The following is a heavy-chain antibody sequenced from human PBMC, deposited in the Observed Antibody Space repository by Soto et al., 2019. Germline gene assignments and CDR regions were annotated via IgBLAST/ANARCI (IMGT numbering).Heavy chain of an antibody. CDR1: GDSVSSGGYY. CDR2: IYSNGFT. D-gene: IGHD6-13*01. Sequence: PSETLSLTCIVSGDSVSSGGYYWSWIRQHPGKGLEWIGYIYSNGFTYYKPSLESRVTISLDTSKNQLSLKLTSVTAADKAVYYCARVPALGYSSSWPSIDYYYYGMDVWGQGTTVTVSS. J-gene: IGHJ6*02. CDR3: ARVPALGYSSSWPSIDYYYYGMDV. V-gene: IGHV4-31*03.